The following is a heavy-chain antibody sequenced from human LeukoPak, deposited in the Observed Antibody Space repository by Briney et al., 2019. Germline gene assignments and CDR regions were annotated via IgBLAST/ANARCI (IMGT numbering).Heavy chain of an antibody. CDR3: ARFNSADANWFDP. D-gene: IGHD4-23*01. CDR1: GGSISSYY. CDR2: IYYSGST. V-gene: IGHV4-59*08. J-gene: IGHJ5*02. Sequence: SEILSLTCTVSGGSISSYYWSWIRQPPGKGLEWSGYIYYSGSTNYNPSLKSRVTISVDTSKNQFSLKLSSVTAADTAVYYCARFNSADANWFDPWGQGTLVTVSS.